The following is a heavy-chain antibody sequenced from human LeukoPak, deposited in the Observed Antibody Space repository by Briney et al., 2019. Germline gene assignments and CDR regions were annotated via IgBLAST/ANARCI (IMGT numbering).Heavy chain of an antibody. CDR3: NSYGPKWYFSF. Sequence: SGGSLRLSCEVSGFTFSNAWMSWVRQAPGKGLEWVGRIKSKTDGGTTDCAAPVKGRFTISRDDSKNTLYLQMNSLKTEDTAVYYCNSYGPKWYFSFWGRGALVTVPS. CDR2: IKSKTDGGTT. CDR1: GFTFSNAW. D-gene: IGHD4-17*01. J-gene: IGHJ2*01. V-gene: IGHV3-15*01.